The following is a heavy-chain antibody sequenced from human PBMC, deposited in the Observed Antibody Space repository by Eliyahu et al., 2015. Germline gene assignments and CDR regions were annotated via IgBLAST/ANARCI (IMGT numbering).Heavy chain of an antibody. CDR1: GFTFXGGAA. CDR2: IRSKANNYAT. CDR3: TRPTVAATSWFDP. J-gene: IGHJ5*02. V-gene: IGHV3-73*02. D-gene: IGHD6-19*01. Sequence: EVQLVESGGGLVQPGGSLKLSCAAXGFTFXGGAAMHWXRQASGKGLEWVGHIRSKANNYATAYAASVKGRFTISRDDSKNTAYLQMNSLKTEDTAVYYCTRPTVAATSWFDPWGQGTLVTVSS.